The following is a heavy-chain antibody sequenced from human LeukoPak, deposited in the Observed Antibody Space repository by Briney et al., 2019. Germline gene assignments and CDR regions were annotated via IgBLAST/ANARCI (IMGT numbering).Heavy chain of an antibody. V-gene: IGHV3-64D*06. CDR1: GFTFSSYA. Sequence: GSLRLSCSASGFTFSSYAMYWVRQAPGKGLEYVSGISNNGGSTYYADSVKGRFTISRDNSKNTLYLQMSSLRAEDTAVYYCVNRGGLLLYFIYWGQGTLVTVSS. J-gene: IGHJ4*02. CDR2: ISNNGGST. CDR3: VNRGGLLLYFIY. D-gene: IGHD3-22*01.